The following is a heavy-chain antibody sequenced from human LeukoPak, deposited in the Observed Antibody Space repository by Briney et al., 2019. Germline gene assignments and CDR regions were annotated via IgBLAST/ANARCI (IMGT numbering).Heavy chain of an antibody. CDR2: ISYDGSNK. V-gene: IGHV3-30-3*01. J-gene: IGHJ4*02. CDR3: ARGDPPIVGATTYIDY. CDR1: GFTFSSYA. D-gene: IGHD1-26*01. Sequence: GRSLRLSCAASGFTFSSYAMHWVRQAPGKGLEWVAVISYDGSNKYYADSVKGRFTISRDNSKNTLYLQMNSLRAEDTAVYYCARGDPPIVGATTYIDYWGQGTLVTVSS.